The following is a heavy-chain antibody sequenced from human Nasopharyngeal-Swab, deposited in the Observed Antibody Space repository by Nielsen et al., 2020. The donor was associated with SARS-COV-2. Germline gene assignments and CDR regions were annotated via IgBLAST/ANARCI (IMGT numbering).Heavy chain of an antibody. CDR2: IIPIFGAA. CDR1: GGTFSSYA. Sequence: SVKVSCKASGGTFSSYAISWVRQAPGQGLEWMGGIIPIFGAANYAQKFQGRVTITADESTSTAYMELSSLRSEDTAVYYCARDSGGIVVVPAAPWHYMDVWGKGTTVTVSS. CDR3: ARDSGGIVVVPAAPWHYMDV. J-gene: IGHJ6*03. D-gene: IGHD2-2*01. V-gene: IGHV1-69*13.